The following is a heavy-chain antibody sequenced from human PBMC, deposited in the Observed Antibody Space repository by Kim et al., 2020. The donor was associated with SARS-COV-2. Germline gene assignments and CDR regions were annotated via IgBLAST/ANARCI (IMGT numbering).Heavy chain of an antibody. CDR3: ARDPIIMVQAEPDGFDY. D-gene: IGHD3-10*01. J-gene: IGHJ4*02. CDR2: ISSSSSTI. Sequence: GGSLRLSCAASGFTFSSYSMNWVRQAPGKGLEWVSYISSSSSTIYYADSVKGRFTISRDNAKNSLYLQMNSLRDEDTAVYYCARDPIIMVQAEPDGFDYWGQGTLVTVSS. V-gene: IGHV3-48*02. CDR1: GFTFSSYS.